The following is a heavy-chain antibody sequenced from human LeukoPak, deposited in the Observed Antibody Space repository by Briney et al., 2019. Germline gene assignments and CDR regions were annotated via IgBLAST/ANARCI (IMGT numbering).Heavy chain of an antibody. CDR2: INHSGST. Sequence: SETLSLTFAVYGGSFSGYYWSWIRQPPGNGLDGIGEINHSGSTNYNPSLKSRVTISVDTSKNQFSLKLSSVTAADTAVYYCARVRGSYYYDSSGYSPHPDDAFDIWGQGTMVTVSS. CDR1: GGSFSGYY. J-gene: IGHJ3*02. V-gene: IGHV4-34*01. D-gene: IGHD3-22*01. CDR3: ARVRGSYYYDSSGYSPHPDDAFDI.